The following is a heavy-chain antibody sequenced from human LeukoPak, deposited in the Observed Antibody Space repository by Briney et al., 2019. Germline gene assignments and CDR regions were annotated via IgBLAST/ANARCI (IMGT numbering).Heavy chain of an antibody. CDR1: GFTFSDYY. V-gene: IGHV3-11*01. Sequence: SGGSLRLSCAASGFTFSDYYMSWIRQAPGKGLEWVSYISNSGSTIYYADSVKGRFTISRDNAENSLYLQMNSLRAEDTAMYYCARPNLSTYYDILTGYYFPDYWGQGTLVTVSS. D-gene: IGHD3-9*01. CDR2: ISNSGSTI. J-gene: IGHJ4*02. CDR3: ARPNLSTYYDILTGYYFPDY.